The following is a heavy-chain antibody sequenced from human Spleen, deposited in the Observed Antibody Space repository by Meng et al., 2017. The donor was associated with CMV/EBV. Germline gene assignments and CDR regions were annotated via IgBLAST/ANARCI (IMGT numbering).Heavy chain of an antibody. J-gene: IGHJ4*02. D-gene: IGHD3-3*01. CDR2: IYHSGST. Sequence: GSLRLSCTVSSGSVTSDSYYYSWIRQPPGRGLEWIAYIYHSGSTNYNPSFKSRVTISVGTSKNQFSLKLTSVTAADTAVYYCARSGYYEYFDHWGQGTPVTVSS. CDR3: ARSGYYEYFDH. V-gene: IGHV4-61*01. CDR1: SGSVTSDSYY.